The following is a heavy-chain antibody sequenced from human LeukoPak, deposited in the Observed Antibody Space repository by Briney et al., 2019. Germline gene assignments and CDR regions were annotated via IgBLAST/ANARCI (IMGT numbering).Heavy chain of an antibody. CDR2: ITPFNGNT. Sequence: ASVKVSCKASGYTFTYRYLHWVRQAPGQALEWMGWITPFNGNTNYAQKFQDRVTITRDRSMSTAYMELSSLRSEDTAMYYCARSRWDYDSSGYYAGGAFDIWGQGTMVTVSS. CDR1: GYTFTYRY. J-gene: IGHJ3*02. D-gene: IGHD3-22*01. V-gene: IGHV1-45*02. CDR3: ARSRWDYDSSGYYAGGAFDI.